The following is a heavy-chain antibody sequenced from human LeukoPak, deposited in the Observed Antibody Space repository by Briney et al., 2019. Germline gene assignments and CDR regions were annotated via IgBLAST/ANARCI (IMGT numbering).Heavy chain of an antibody. CDR2: IYSGVHT. J-gene: IGHJ4*02. CDR1: GVSISRFY. V-gene: IGHV4-4*09. D-gene: IGHD1-1*01. Sequence: SETLSVTCTTSGVSISRFYWSWVRQPPGKGLEWIGNIYSGVHTYFNPSLKSRVVISVDTSRNQFSLNLTSVTAADTAMYYCVQTTGWPGFDYWGQGIVFTVSS. CDR3: VQTTGWPGFDY.